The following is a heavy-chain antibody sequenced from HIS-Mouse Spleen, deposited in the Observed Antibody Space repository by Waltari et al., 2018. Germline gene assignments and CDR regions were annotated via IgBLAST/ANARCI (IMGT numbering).Heavy chain of an antibody. Sequence: EVQLVESGGGLVQPGRSLRLPCAASGFPFDDSAMPWFRPAAGKGLEWVSGISWNSGSIGYADSVKCRFTISRDNAKNSLYLQMNSLRAEDTALYYCAKDPEKNWAFRGMDVWGQGTTVTVSS. CDR1: GFPFDDSA. CDR2: ISWNSGSI. D-gene: IGHD7-27*01. J-gene: IGHJ6*02. V-gene: IGHV3-9*01. CDR3: AKDPEKNWAFRGMDV.